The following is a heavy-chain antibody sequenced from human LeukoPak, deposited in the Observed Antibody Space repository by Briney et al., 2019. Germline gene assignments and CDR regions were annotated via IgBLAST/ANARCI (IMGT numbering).Heavy chain of an antibody. D-gene: IGHD3-3*01. Sequence: LETLSLTCTVSGGSISSYYWSWIRQPPGKGLEWIGYIYYSGSTNYNPSLKSRVTISVDTSKNQFSLKLSSVTAADTAVYYCARWSDNTIPRRVFDYWGQGTLVTVSS. CDR3: ARWSDNTIPRRVFDY. V-gene: IGHV4-59*01. J-gene: IGHJ4*02. CDR1: GGSISSYY. CDR2: IYYSGST.